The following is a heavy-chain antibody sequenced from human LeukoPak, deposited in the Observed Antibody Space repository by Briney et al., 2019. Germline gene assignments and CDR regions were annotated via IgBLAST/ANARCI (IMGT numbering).Heavy chain of an antibody. D-gene: IGHD6-19*01. V-gene: IGHV3-9*01. CDR3: AKGRSSGLFDY. Sequence: GGSLRLFCAASGFTFDDYAMHWVRQAPGKGLEWVSGISWNSGSIGYADSVKGRFTISRDNAKNSLYLQMNSLRAEDTALYYCAKGRSSGLFDYWGQGTLVTVSS. CDR2: ISWNSGSI. CDR1: GFTFDDYA. J-gene: IGHJ4*02.